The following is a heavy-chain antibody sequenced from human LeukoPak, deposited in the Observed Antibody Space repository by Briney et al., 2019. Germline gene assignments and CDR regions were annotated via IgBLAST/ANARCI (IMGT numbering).Heavy chain of an antibody. CDR2: IYYSGST. CDR1: GGSISSYY. V-gene: IGHV4-59*06. Sequence: PSETLSLTCTVSGGSISSYYWSWIRQHPGKGLEWIGYIYYSGSTYYNPSLKSRVTISEDTSKNQFSLKLSSVTAADTAVYYCAREWGCSSTSCSTGGWFDPWGQGTLVTVSS. CDR3: AREWGCSSTSCSTGGWFDP. D-gene: IGHD2-2*01. J-gene: IGHJ5*02.